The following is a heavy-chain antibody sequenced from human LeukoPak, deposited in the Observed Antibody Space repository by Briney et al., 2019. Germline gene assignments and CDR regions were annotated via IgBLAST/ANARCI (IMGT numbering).Heavy chain of an antibody. J-gene: IGHJ4*02. CDR3: ARDSTGLNLDY. Sequence: ASVKVSCKASGYTFNGYYMHWVRQAPEQGLEWMGRINPNNGGTNYAQKFQGRVTMTRDTFISTAYMELSRLRSDDTAVYYCARDSTGLNLDYWGQGTLVTVSS. CDR2: INPNNGGT. CDR1: GYTFNGYY. V-gene: IGHV1-2*06. D-gene: IGHD1-14*01.